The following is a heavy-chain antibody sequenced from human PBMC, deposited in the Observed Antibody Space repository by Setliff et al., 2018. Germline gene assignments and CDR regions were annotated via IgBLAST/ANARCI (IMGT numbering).Heavy chain of an antibody. CDR2: LNIDGTTI. CDR1: GFTFSGYG. D-gene: IGHD6-25*01. Sequence: GGSLRLSCAASGFTFSGYGMHWVRQAPGKGLEWISYLNIDGTTIYYADSVRGRFTISRENARDSLYLQMNSLRAEDTTVYYCVRDTTSGWMLTNWGQGALVAVSS. J-gene: IGHJ4*02. CDR3: VRDTTSGWMLTN. V-gene: IGHV3-48*04.